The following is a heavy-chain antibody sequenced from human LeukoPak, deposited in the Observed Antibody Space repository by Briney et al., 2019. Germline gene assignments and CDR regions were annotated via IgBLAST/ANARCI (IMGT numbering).Heavy chain of an antibody. V-gene: IGHV4-59*08. J-gene: IGHJ5*02. D-gene: IGHD2-15*01. CDR2: IYYTGTT. CDR3: ARQGGYCSGGSCYPNWFDP. Sequence: SETLSLTCSVSGGSISNHYWSWIRRPPGKGLEWIGYIYYTGTTDYIPSLKSRVTISVDTSKNQFSLKLSSVSAADTAVYYCARQGGYCSGGSCYPNWFDPWGQGTLVTVSS. CDR1: GGSISNHY.